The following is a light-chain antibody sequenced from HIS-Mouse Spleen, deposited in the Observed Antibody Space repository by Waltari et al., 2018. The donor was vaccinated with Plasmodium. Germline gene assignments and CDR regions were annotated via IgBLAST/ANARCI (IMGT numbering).Light chain of an antibody. CDR3: QQYSSYYT. J-gene: IGKJ2*01. CDR1: QSISSW. V-gene: IGKV1-5*03. Sequence: DIQMTQSPSTLSASVGDRVTITCRASQSISSWLAWYQQKPGKAPKLLICKASSLESGVPSRFSGSGSGTEFTLTISSLQPDDFATYYCQQYSSYYTFGQGTKLGIK. CDR2: KAS.